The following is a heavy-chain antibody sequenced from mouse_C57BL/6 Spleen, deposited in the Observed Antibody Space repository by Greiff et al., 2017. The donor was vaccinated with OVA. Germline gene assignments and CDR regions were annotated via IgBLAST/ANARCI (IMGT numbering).Heavy chain of an antibody. CDR3: ARSTHYYGSSYFDY. CDR2: ISNGGGST. D-gene: IGHD1-1*01. V-gene: IGHV5-12*01. J-gene: IGHJ2*01. Sequence: EVQVVESGGGLVQPGGSLKLSCAASGFTFSDYYMYWVRQTPEKRLEWVAYISNGGGSTYYPDTVKGRFTISRDNAKNTLYLQMSRLKSEDTAMYYCARSTHYYGSSYFDYWGQGTTLTVSS. CDR1: GFTFSDYY.